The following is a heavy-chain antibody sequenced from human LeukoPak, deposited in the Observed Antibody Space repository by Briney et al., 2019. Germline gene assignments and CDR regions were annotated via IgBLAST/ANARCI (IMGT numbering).Heavy chain of an antibody. CDR1: GYSFTDYY. CDR3: ARADRLDGGPYLIGP. Sequence: ASVKVSCKTSGYSFTDYYMHWVRQAPGQGLEWMGWINPKSGGTSSAQKFQGRVTMTRDTSITTVYMEVSWLTSDDTAIYYCARADRLDGGPYLIGPWGQGTLVTVSS. V-gene: IGHV1-2*02. J-gene: IGHJ5*02. D-gene: IGHD2-21*01. CDR2: INPKSGGT.